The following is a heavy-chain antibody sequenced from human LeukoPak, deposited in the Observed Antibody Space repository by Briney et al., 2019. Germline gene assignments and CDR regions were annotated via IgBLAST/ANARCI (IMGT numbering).Heavy chain of an antibody. CDR3: AYMRGLYYGIDY. V-gene: IGHV3-48*01. CDR2: ISSSSSTK. Sequence: PGGSLRLSCAASGFTFSSYSMNWVRQAPGKGLEWVSYISSSSSTKYCADSVKGRFTISRDNAKNSLYLQMNSLRAEDTAVYYCAYMRGLYYGIDYWGQGTLVTVSS. D-gene: IGHD3-10*01. J-gene: IGHJ4*02. CDR1: GFTFSSYS.